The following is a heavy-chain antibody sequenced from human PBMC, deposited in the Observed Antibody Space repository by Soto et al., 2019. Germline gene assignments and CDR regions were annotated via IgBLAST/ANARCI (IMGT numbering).Heavy chain of an antibody. CDR1: GFTFSNYA. CDR2: LTRDGPA. D-gene: IGHD2-8*02. V-gene: IGHV3-23*01. J-gene: IGHJ4*02. CDR3: ARTDRYDSPSTGWANRFDL. Sequence: EVQVLESGGGLVQPGGSLRLFCAASGFTFSNYAVTWVRQAAGDGLEWVSTLTRDGPAYFGDAVKGRFTISRDNSKNMVYLQMDSLRVDDTGVYYCARTDRYDSPSTGWANRFDLWGQGTLVIVSS.